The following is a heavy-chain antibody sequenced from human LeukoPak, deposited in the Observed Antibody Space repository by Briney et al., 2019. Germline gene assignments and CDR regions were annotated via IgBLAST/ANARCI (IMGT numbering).Heavy chain of an antibody. CDR1: GGSISSYY. CDR2: IYYSGST. V-gene: IGHV4-59*01. J-gene: IGHJ3*02. CDR3: ARQRYYGSGSYYTYGVLDAFDI. Sequence: SETLSLTCTVSGGSISSYYWNWIRQPPGKGLEWIGYIYYSGSTNYNPSLKSRVTISVDTSKNHFSLKLSSVAAADTAMYYCARQRYYGSGSYYTYGVLDAFDIWGQGTMVTVSS. D-gene: IGHD3-10*01.